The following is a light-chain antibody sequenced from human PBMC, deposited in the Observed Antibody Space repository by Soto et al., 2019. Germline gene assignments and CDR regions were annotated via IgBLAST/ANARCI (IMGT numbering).Light chain of an antibody. CDR1: QSISSW. Sequence: DIQLSHSPSTLSASVGDRVTITCRASQSISSWLAWYQQKPGKAPKLLIYKASSLESGVPSRFSGSGSGTEFTLTISSLQPDDSATYYCQQYNSYRAFGQGTKVDIK. CDR2: KAS. V-gene: IGKV1-5*03. CDR3: QQYNSYRA. J-gene: IGKJ1*01.